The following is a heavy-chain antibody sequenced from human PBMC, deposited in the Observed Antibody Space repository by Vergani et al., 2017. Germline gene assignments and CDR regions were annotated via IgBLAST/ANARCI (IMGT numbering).Heavy chain of an antibody. D-gene: IGHD3-22*01. V-gene: IGHV1-2*02. CDR2: INPNSGGT. J-gene: IGHJ4*02. CDR1: GYTFTSYG. CDR3: ARTIVVATPFDY. Sequence: QVQLVQSGAEVKKPGASVKVSCKASGYTFTSYGISWVRQAPGQGLEWMGWINPNSGGTNYAQKFQGRVTMTRDTSISTAYMELSRLRSDDTAVYYCARTIVVATPFDYWGQGTLVTVSS.